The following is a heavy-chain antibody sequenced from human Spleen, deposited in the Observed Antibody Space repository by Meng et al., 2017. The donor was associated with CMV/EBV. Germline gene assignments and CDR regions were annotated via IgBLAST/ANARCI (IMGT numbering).Heavy chain of an antibody. J-gene: IGHJ4*02. V-gene: IGHV3-73*01. D-gene: IGHD4-17*01. CDR1: GFTFSGSA. CDR3: TLTTVTTYGY. Sequence: GGSLKLSCAASGFTFSGSAMHWVRQASGKGLEWVGRIRSKANSYATAYAASVKGRFTISRDDSKNTAYLQMNSLKTEDTAVYYCTLTTVTTYGYWGQGTLVTVSS. CDR2: IRSKANSYAT.